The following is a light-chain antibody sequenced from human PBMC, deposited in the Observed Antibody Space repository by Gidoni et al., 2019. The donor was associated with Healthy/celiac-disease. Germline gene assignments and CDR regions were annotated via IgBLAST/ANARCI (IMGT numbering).Light chain of an antibody. Sequence: SYELTQPPSVSVSPGQTASITCSGDKLGDKYACWYQQKPGQSPVLVIYQDSKRPSGIPDRFSVSNSGNTSTLTISGTQAMDEADYYCQAWDSSTLVFGGGTKLPVL. J-gene: IGLJ2*01. CDR2: QDS. V-gene: IGLV3-1*01. CDR3: QAWDSSTLV. CDR1: KLGDKY.